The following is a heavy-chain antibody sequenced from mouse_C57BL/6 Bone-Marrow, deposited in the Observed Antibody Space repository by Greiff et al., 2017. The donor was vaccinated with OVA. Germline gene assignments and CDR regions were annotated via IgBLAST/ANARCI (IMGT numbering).Heavy chain of an antibody. CDR3: TRSGDYPAWFAY. D-gene: IGHD2-4*01. CDR2: ISSGGDYI. J-gene: IGHJ3*01. V-gene: IGHV5-9-1*02. Sequence: EVKVEESGEGLVKPGGSLKLSCAASGFTFSSYAMSWVRQTPEKRLEWVAYISSGGDYIYYADTVKGRFTISRDNARNTLYLQMSSLKSEDTAMYYCTRSGDYPAWFAYWGQGTLVTVAA. CDR1: GFTFSSYA.